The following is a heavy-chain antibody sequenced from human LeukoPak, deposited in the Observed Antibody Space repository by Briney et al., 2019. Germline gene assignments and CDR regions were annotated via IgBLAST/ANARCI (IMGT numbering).Heavy chain of an antibody. Sequence: SETLSLTCAVYGGSFSGYYWSWIRQPPGKGLEWIGEINHSGSTNYNPSLKSRVTISVDTSKNQFSRKLSSVTAADTAVYYCARARIFGVVTPSNYYYYMDVWGKGTTVTVSS. V-gene: IGHV4-34*01. CDR1: GGSFSGYY. CDR2: INHSGST. J-gene: IGHJ6*03. D-gene: IGHD3-3*01. CDR3: ARARIFGVVTPSNYYYYMDV.